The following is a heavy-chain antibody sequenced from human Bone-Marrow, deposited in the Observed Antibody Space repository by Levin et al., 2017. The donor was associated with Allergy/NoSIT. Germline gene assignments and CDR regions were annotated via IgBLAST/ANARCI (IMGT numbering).Heavy chain of an antibody. D-gene: IGHD3-22*01. CDR3: TTASYDSRGYYPHYEY. CDR1: GFIFNNAW. Sequence: GESLKISCAASGFIFNNAWMNWVRQAPGKGLEWVGRIQSKIDGGTPDYAAPVKGRFNISRDDSKNMLYLQMNSLETEDTAVYYCTTASYDSRGYYPHYEYWGQGTLVAVSS. CDR2: IQSKIDGGTP. J-gene: IGHJ4*02. V-gene: IGHV3-15*01.